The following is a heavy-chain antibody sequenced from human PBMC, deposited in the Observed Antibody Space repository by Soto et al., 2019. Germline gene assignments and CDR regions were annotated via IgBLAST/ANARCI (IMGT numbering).Heavy chain of an antibody. CDR3: AAWGGRSGYSYGADSYYYYGMDV. J-gene: IGHJ6*02. Sequence: GASVKVSCKASGYTFTNFGISWVRQAPGQRLEWIGWIVVGSGNTNYAQKFQERVTITRDMSTSTAYMELSSLRSEDTAVYYCAAWGGRSGYSYGADSYYYYGMDVWGQGTTVTVSS. CDR1: GYTFTNFG. D-gene: IGHD5-18*01. V-gene: IGHV1-58*02. CDR2: IVVGSGNT.